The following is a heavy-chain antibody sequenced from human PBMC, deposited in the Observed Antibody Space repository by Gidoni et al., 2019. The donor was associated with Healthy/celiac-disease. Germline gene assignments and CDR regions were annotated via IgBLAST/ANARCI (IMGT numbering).Heavy chain of an antibody. Sequence: EVQLVESGGGLVKPGGSLRLSCAASGFTFSSYSMNWVRQAPGKGLEWVSSISSSSSYIYYADSVKGRFTISRDNAKNSLYLQMNSLRAEDTAVYYCARDRGRWQPVYYYYGMDVWGQGTTVTVSS. CDR1: GFTFSSYS. J-gene: IGHJ6*02. CDR2: ISSSSSYI. V-gene: IGHV3-21*01. CDR3: ARDRGRWQPVYYYYGMDV. D-gene: IGHD2-15*01.